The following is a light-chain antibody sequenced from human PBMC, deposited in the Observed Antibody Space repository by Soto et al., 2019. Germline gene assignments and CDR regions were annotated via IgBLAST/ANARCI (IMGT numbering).Light chain of an antibody. CDR1: SSDVGSYSF. V-gene: IGLV2-23*02. J-gene: IGLJ3*02. CDR3: CSYAGRSTWV. Sequence: QSVLTQPASVSGSPGQSITISCTGTSSDVGSYSFVSWYQQHPGKAPKFMIYEVSERPSGVSNRFSGSKSGNTASLTISGLQAEDEADYYCCSYAGRSTWVFGGGTKLTVL. CDR2: EVS.